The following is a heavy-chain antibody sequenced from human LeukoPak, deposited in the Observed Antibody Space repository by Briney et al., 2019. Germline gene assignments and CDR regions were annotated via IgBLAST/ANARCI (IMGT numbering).Heavy chain of an antibody. V-gene: IGHV1-69*13. CDR1: GGTFSSYA. D-gene: IGHD1-26*01. J-gene: IGHJ4*02. Sequence: PEASVTVSCKASGGTFSSYAISWVRQAPGQGLEWMGGIIPIFGTANYAQKFQGRVTITADESTSTAYMELSSLRSEDTAVYYCMVGATTEPYWGQGTLVTVSS. CDR3: MVGATTEPY. CDR2: IIPIFGTA.